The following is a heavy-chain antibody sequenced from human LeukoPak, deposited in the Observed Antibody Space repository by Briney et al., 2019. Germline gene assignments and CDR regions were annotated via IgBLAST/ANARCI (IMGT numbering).Heavy chain of an antibody. CDR2: IYYSGST. Sequence: SETLSLTCTVSGGSISSYYWSWIRQPPGKGLEWIGYIYYSGSTNYNPSPKSRVTISVDTSKNQFSLKLSSVTAADTAVYYCARGSSGYYSSYYFDYWGQGTLVTVSS. CDR3: ARGSSGYYSSYYFDY. D-gene: IGHD3-22*01. CDR1: GGSISSYY. V-gene: IGHV4-59*08. J-gene: IGHJ4*02.